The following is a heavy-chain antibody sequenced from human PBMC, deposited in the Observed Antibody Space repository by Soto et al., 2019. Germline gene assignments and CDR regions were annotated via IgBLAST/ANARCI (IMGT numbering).Heavy chain of an antibody. V-gene: IGHV4-39*01. CDR1: GGSVSSRSYY. J-gene: IGHJ4*02. CDR3: LRLGGLATISYDFDY. Sequence: PSETLSLTCTVSGGSVSSRSYYWGWVRKPQGKRLEWIGSVYHSGSTYEDPARESRVSISVYKFKNLFSLKLMSLSAADTAVYYCLRLGGLATISYDFDYWVQGSLVAVSS. CDR2: VYHSGST. D-gene: IGHD3-16*01.